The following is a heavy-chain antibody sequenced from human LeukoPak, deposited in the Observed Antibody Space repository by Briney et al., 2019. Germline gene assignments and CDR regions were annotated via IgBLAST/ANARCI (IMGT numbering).Heavy chain of an antibody. CDR3: ARGERLVQAFDI. Sequence: SVKVSCKASGGTFSSYAISWVRQAPGQGLEWMGGIIPIFGTANYAQKFQGRVTITTDESTSTAYMELGSLRSEDTAVYYCARGERLVQAFDIWGQGTMVTVSS. CDR1: GGTFSSYA. J-gene: IGHJ3*02. CDR2: IIPIFGTA. V-gene: IGHV1-69*05. D-gene: IGHD6-19*01.